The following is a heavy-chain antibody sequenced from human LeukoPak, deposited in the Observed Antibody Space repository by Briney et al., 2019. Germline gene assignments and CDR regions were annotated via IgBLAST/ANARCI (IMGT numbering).Heavy chain of an antibody. J-gene: IGHJ5*02. CDR1: GGSFSGYY. Sequence: SETLSLTCAVHGGSFSGYYWSWIRQPPGKGLEWIGVSNHSGSTNYNPSLKRRVTISVDTSKNQFFLELSPLNAAGPADYYCGRCYPPGSRFDPGGRGTLVLVSS. CDR2: SNHSGST. V-gene: IGHV4-34*01. D-gene: IGHD2-15*01. CDR3: GRCYPPGSRFDP.